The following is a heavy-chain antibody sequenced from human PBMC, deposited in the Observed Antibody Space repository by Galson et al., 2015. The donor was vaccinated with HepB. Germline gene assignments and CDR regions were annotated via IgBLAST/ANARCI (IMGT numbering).Heavy chain of an antibody. CDR3: AKDLGSGKLQDYYNGMDV. CDR1: GFTFSSYG. V-gene: IGHV3-30*02. CDR2: IRYDGSNK. J-gene: IGHJ6*02. D-gene: IGHD3-10*01. Sequence: SLRLSCAASGFTFSSYGMHWVRQAPGKGLEWVAFIRYDGSNKYYADSVKGRFTISRDNSKNTLYLQMNSLRAEDTAVYYCAKDLGSGKLQDYYNGMDVWGQGTTVTVSS.